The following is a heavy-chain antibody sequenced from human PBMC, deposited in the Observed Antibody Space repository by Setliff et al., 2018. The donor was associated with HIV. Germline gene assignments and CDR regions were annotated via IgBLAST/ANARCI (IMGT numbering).Heavy chain of an antibody. CDR1: GGAIDDINW. Sequence: SETLSLTCAVSGGAIDDINWWNWVRQSPGKGLEWIGEIYHSGTTNYNPSLKGRVTISVDKSKNQFSLKLTSVTAADTAVYYCARDQSIAARYLFDPWGQGTLVTVSS. D-gene: IGHD6-6*01. CDR2: IYHSGTT. J-gene: IGHJ5*02. CDR3: ARDQSIAARYLFDP. V-gene: IGHV4-4*02.